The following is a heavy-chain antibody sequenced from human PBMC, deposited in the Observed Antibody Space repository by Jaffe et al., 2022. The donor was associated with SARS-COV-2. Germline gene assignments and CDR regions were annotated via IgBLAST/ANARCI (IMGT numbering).Heavy chain of an antibody. CDR2: ISGSGGST. D-gene: IGHD4-17*01. J-gene: IGHJ6*02. Sequence: EVQLLESGGGLVQPGGSLRLSCAASGFTFSSYAMSWVRQAPGKGLEWVSAISGSGGSTYYADSVKGRFTISRDNSKNTLYLQMNSLRAEDTAVYYCAKDLVNDYGGVRYYYYGMDVWGQGTTVTVSS. CDR3: AKDLVNDYGGVRYYYYGMDV. CDR1: GFTFSSYA. V-gene: IGHV3-23*01.